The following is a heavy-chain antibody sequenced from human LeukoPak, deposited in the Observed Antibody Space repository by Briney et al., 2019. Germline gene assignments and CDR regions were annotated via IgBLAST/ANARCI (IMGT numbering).Heavy chain of an antibody. J-gene: IGHJ5*02. Sequence: ASVKVSCKVSGYRLTKLSMHWVGQAPDKGFEWMGRFDPENGEILYAQQFQGRVTMTEDPSTDTAFMELSSLRSEDTAVYYCAVSVEYLLQNWFDPWGQGTLVTVSS. V-gene: IGHV1-24*01. CDR2: FDPENGEI. CDR3: AVSVEYLLQNWFDP. CDR1: GYRLTKLS. D-gene: IGHD2/OR15-2a*01.